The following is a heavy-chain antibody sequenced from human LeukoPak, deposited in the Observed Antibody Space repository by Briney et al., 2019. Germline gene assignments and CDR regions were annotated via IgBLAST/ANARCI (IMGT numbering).Heavy chain of an antibody. J-gene: IGHJ5*02. D-gene: IGHD2-15*01. CDR1: GGSISSYY. CDR2: IYYSGST. Sequence: SETLSLTCTVSGGSISSYYWSWIRQPPGKGLEWIGYIYYSGSTNYNPSLKSRVTISVDTSKNQFSLKLSSVTAADTAVYYCARTCSGGNCDWFDPWGQGTLVTVSS. CDR3: ARTCSGGNCDWFDP. V-gene: IGHV4-59*01.